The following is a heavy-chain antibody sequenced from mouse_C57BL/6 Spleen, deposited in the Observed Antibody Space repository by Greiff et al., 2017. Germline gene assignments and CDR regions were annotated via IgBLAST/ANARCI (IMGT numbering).Heavy chain of an antibody. Sequence: VQLKESGPGLVKPSQSLSLTCSVTGYSITSGYYWNWIRQFPGNKLEWMGYISYDGSNNYNPSLKNRISITRDTSKNQFFLKLNSVTTEDTATYYCAVHTRYAMDYWGQGTSVTVSS. J-gene: IGHJ4*01. D-gene: IGHD6-1*01. CDR1: GYSITSGYY. CDR2: ISYDGSN. CDR3: AVHTRYAMDY. V-gene: IGHV3-6*01.